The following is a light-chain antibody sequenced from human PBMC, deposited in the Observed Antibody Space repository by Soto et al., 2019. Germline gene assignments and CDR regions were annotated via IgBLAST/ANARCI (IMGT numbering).Light chain of an antibody. Sequence: QSVLTQPPSASGTPGQTVTISCSGNNSNIGSNFVFWYQQFPGTAPKLLIHSDNQRPSGVPDRFSGSKSGTSASLAITGLQADDEADYYCQSYDSSLSGSEVFGTGTKLTVL. CDR1: NSNIGSNF. V-gene: IGLV1-47*02. CDR3: QSYDSSLSGSEV. CDR2: SDN. J-gene: IGLJ1*01.